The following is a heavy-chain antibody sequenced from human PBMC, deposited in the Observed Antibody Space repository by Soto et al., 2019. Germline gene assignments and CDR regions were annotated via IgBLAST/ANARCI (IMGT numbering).Heavy chain of an antibody. CDR1: GFTFSSYG. D-gene: IGHD6-19*01. J-gene: IGHJ4*02. CDR2: ISYDGSNK. Sequence: QVQLVESGGGVVKPGRSLRLSCAASGFTFSSYGMHWVRQAPGKGLEWVAVISYDGSNKYYADSVKGRFTISRDNSKNTLYLQMNSLRAEDTAVYYCAKVIAVAGDAPFDYWGQGTLVTVSS. V-gene: IGHV3-30*18. CDR3: AKVIAVAGDAPFDY.